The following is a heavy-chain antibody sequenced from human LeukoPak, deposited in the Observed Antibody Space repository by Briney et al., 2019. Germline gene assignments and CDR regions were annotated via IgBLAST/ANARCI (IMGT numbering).Heavy chain of an antibody. J-gene: IGHJ4*02. CDR2: MNPNSGNT. CDR1: GYTFTSYY. V-gene: IGHV1-8*02. Sequence: ASVKVSCKASGYTFTSYYMHWVRQAIGQGLEWMGWMNPNSGNTGYAQKFQGRVTMTRNTSISTAYMELSSLRSEDTAVYYCARGYLYYYDSRYVYWGQGTLVTVSS. D-gene: IGHD3-22*01. CDR3: ARGYLYYYDSRYVY.